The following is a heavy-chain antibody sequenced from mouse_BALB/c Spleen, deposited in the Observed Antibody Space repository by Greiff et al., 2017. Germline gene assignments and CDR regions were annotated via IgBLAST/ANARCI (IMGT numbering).Heavy chain of an antibody. D-gene: IGHD1-1*01. J-gene: IGHJ3*01. CDR1: GYTFTSYW. V-gene: IGHV1S81*02. CDR2: INPSNGRT. CDR3: ARYGY. Sequence: QVQLQQPGAELVKPGASVKLSCKASGYTFTSYWMHWVKQRPGQGLEWIGEINPSNGRTNYNEKFKGKATLTSDKSSSTAYMELSSLTSEDSAVYYCARYGYWGQGTLVTVSA.